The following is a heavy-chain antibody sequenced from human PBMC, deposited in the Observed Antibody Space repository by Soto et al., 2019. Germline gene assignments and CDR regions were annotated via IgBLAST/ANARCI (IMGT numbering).Heavy chain of an antibody. CDR1: GRSISEINSY. V-gene: IGHV4-39*01. CDR3: ARPEGGYGSGYSWFDP. Sequence: SETRSLTCSVSGRSISEINSYWGWIRQTPGEGLEWIGTIHHTGSTYYNPSLKSRVIISLDTSKNQFSLKLSSVTAADTALYYCARPEGGYGSGYSWFDPWGQGTRVTVSS. CDR2: IHHTGST. D-gene: IGHD5-12*01. J-gene: IGHJ5*02.